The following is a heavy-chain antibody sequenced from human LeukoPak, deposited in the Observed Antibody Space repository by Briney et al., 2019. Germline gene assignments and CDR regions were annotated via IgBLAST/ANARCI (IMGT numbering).Heavy chain of an antibody. CDR3: AKVGYCSSTSCYRYSYYYAMDV. CDR1: GFTFSSYE. J-gene: IGHJ6*02. CDR2: ISSSGSTK. Sequence: GGSLRLSCAASGFTFSSYEMNWVRQAPGKGLEWVSYISSSGSTKYYADSVKGRFTISRDNAKKSLYLQMNSLRAEDTAVYYCAKVGYCSSTSCYRYSYYYAMDVWGQGTTVTVSS. V-gene: IGHV3-48*03. D-gene: IGHD2-2*01.